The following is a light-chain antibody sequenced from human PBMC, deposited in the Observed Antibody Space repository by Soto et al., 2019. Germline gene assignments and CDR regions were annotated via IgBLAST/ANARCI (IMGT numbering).Light chain of an antibody. CDR2: SVS. V-gene: IGKV1-39*01. CDR3: QHSYNSPTLT. CDR1: QNIGNY. J-gene: IGKJ1*01. Sequence: DIQMTQSPSSLSASVGDRVTITCRASQNIGNYLHWYQQEPGKAPKLLIYSVSTLQDGVPSRLRDSGAGTDFTLNISNMKTEVFSTFYYQHSYNSPTLTFGQGTNVDLK.